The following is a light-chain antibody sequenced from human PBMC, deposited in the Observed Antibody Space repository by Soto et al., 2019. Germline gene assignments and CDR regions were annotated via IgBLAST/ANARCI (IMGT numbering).Light chain of an antibody. V-gene: IGKV2-30*01. Sequence: DVVMTQSPLSLPVTLGQPASISCRSSQSLVYSDGNTYLSWFQQRPGQSPRRLIYKVSKRDSGVPDRFSGSGSGTDFTLKISRVEVEDVGVYSCMQGTHWTHTFGPGTKVDIK. J-gene: IGKJ3*01. CDR1: QSLVYSDGNTY. CDR3: MQGTHWTHT. CDR2: KVS.